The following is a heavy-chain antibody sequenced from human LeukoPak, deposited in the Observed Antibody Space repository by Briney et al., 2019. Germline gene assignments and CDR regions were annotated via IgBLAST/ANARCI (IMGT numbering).Heavy chain of an antibody. D-gene: IGHD3-10*01. CDR1: GFTFSSYW. CDR2: IKQDGSEK. Sequence: GGSLRLSCAASGFTFSSYWMSWVRQAPGKGLEWVANIKQDGSEKYYVDSVKGRFTISRDNAKNSLYLQMNSLRAEDTAVYYCARASGRGWYVFDYWGQGTLVTVSS. J-gene: IGHJ4*02. V-gene: IGHV3-7*01. CDR3: ARASGRGWYVFDY.